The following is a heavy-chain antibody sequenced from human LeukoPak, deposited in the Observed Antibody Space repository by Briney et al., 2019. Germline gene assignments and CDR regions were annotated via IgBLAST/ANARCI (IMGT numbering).Heavy chain of an antibody. D-gene: IGHD2-8*02. CDR1: GFTVSSNY. Sequence: GRSLRLSCAASGFTVSSNYTSWVRQAPGKGLEWVSVIYSGGTTYYADSVKGRFTISRDNSKNTLFLQMNSLRAEDTAVYYCARELVVTAGDHYYYGMDVWGQGTTVTVSS. CDR3: ARELVVTAGDHYYYGMDV. J-gene: IGHJ6*02. CDR2: IYSGGTT. V-gene: IGHV3-53*01.